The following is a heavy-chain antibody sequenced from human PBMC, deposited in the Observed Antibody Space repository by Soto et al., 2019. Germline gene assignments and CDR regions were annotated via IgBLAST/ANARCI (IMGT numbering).Heavy chain of an antibody. CDR2: ISRSGDTT. CDR3: ARPFPDNTYYYYGMDV. Sequence: EVQVLESGGGLVQPGGSLRLSCAASGFTFSSYAMSWVRQAPGKGLAWVSTISRSGDTTYYADSVKGRFTVSRDNSKNALYLQLNSLRAEDTAVYYCARPFPDNTYYYYGMDVWGQGTTVTVSS. D-gene: IGHD1-1*01. V-gene: IGHV3-23*01. J-gene: IGHJ6*02. CDR1: GFTFSSYA.